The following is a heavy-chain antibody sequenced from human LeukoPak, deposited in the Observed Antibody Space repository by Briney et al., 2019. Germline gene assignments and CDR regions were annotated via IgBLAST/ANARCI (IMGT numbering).Heavy chain of an antibody. J-gene: IGHJ4*02. D-gene: IGHD6-19*01. CDR2: MYLGGTT. V-gene: IGHV4-4*02. CDR3: AGLEGRYSTDWFYFFDY. Sequence: SETLSLTCIVSGGSISSLNLWSGLRQPPGKGLEWIGEMYLGGTTNFNPSLKSRVTILIDKSKNQLSLQLTSVTAADTAVYYCAGLEGRYSTDWFYFFDYWGQGALVTVSS. CDR1: GGSISSLNL.